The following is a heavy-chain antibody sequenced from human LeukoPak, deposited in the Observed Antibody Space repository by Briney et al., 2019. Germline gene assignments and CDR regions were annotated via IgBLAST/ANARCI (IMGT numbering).Heavy chain of an antibody. CDR1: GFTFSSYS. D-gene: IGHD3-10*01. CDR3: ARGFELLYYYYYYYMDV. Sequence: GGSLRLSCAASGFTFSSYSMNWVRQAPGKGLGWVSSISSSSSYIYYADSVKGRFTISRDNAKNSLYLQMNSLRAEDTAVYYCARGFELLYYYYYYYMDVWGKRTTVTVSS. V-gene: IGHV3-21*01. CDR2: ISSSSSYI. J-gene: IGHJ6*03.